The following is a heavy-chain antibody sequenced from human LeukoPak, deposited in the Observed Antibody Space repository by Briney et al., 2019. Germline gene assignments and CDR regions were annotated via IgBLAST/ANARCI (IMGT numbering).Heavy chain of an antibody. CDR2: IYTSGST. CDR1: GGSISSGSYY. J-gene: IGHJ6*03. V-gene: IGHV4-61*02. D-gene: IGHD6-13*01. CDR3: ARDRGAAAGKDYYYYYMDV. Sequence: PSETLSLTCTVSGGSISSGSYYWSWIRQPAGKGLEWIGRIYTSGSTNYNPSLKSRVTISVDTSKNQFFLKLSSVTAADTAVYYCARDRGAAAGKDYYYYYMDVWGKGTTVTVSS.